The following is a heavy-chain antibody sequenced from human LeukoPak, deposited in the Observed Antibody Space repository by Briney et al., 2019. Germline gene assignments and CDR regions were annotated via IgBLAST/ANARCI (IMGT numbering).Heavy chain of an antibody. CDR1: GFTFSSYA. V-gene: IGHV3-23*01. CDR3: AMPAPIVGATAGFDY. CDR2: ISGSGGST. Sequence: GGSLRLSCAASGFTFSSYAMSWVRQAPGKGLEWVSAISGSGGSTYYADSVKGRFTTSRDNSKNTLYLQMNSLRAEDTAVYYCAMPAPIVGATAGFDYWGQGTLVTVSS. D-gene: IGHD1-26*01. J-gene: IGHJ4*02.